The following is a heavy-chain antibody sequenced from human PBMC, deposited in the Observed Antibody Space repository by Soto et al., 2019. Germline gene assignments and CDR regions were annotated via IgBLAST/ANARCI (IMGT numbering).Heavy chain of an antibody. CDR2: TNIDGTHT. CDR3: ASDLGDDGIDY. J-gene: IGHJ4*02. Sequence: EVQLVESGGGLVQPGGSLRLSCVASGFTFGNYWIHWVRQAPGKGLVWVSRTNIDGTHTKYADFVKGRFTISRDNSKNTLYLEMTGLRAEDTSLYYCASDLGDDGIDYWGQGTLVTVSS. D-gene: IGHD3-3*01. V-gene: IGHV3-74*01. CDR1: GFTFGNYW.